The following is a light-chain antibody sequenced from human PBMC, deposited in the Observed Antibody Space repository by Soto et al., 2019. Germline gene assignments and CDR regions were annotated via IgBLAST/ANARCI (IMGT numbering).Light chain of an antibody. V-gene: IGKV3-20*01. CDR2: DAS. CDR3: QQYGSTPLT. CDR1: QSVGNNY. J-gene: IGKJ4*01. Sequence: EIVLTQSPGTLSLSPGVRATLSCRASQSVGNNYLAWYQQKPGQAPRFLIYDASSRATGIPDRFSGSGSGTDFTLTISRLEPEDFAVYYCQQYGSTPLTFGGGTKVEIK.